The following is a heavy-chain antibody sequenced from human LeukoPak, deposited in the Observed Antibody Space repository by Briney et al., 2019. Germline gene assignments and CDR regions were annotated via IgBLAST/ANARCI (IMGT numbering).Heavy chain of an antibody. D-gene: IGHD6-19*01. J-gene: IGHJ4*02. V-gene: IGHV3-15*01. CDR1: GFTFSSYA. CDR3: TTVEGSGWYDY. Sequence: GGSLRLSCAASGFTFSSYAMSWVRQAPGKGLEWVGRIKSKTDGGTTDYAAPVKGRFTISRDDSKNTLYLQMNSLKTEDTAVYYCTTVEGSGWYDYWGRGTLVTVSS. CDR2: IKSKTDGGTT.